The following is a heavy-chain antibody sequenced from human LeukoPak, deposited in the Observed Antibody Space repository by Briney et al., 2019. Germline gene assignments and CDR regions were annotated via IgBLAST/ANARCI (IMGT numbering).Heavy chain of an antibody. V-gene: IGHV4-38-2*02. J-gene: IGHJ1*01. D-gene: IGHD3-22*01. CDR3: ASPRGDDSGGYYTWYFHH. CDR1: GYSISSGYY. CDR2: SGST. Sequence: SETLSLTCTVSGYSISSGYYWGWIRQPPGKGLEWIGSGSTYYNPSLKSRVTISVDTSKNHFSPKLSSVTAADTAVYFCASPRGDDSGGYYTWYFHHWGQGTLVTVSS.